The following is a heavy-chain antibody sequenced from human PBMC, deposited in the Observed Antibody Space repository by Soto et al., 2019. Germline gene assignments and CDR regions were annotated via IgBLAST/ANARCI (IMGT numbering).Heavy chain of an antibody. Sequence: QVQLQESGPGQVKPSETLSLTCTVSGGSIISARYYWSWVRQPPGKGLEWIGYIYYTGTTNYNPSLKSRVTISVDTSKNQFSLNLNSVSAADTAVYYCARAILHTAGDLDYCGQGALVTVSS. V-gene: IGHV4-61*01. D-gene: IGHD2-21*02. CDR3: ARAILHTAGDLDY. J-gene: IGHJ4*02. CDR1: GGSIISARYY. CDR2: IYYTGTT.